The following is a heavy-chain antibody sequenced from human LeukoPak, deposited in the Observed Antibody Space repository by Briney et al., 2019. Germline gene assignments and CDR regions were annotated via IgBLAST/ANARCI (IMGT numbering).Heavy chain of an antibody. Sequence: SETLSLTCTVSSGSFSSGSHYWSWVRQPAGKGLEWIGRIYTSGSTNYNPSPKSRVTISVDTAKNQFSLKLSSVTAADTAVYYCARFTISYDYWGQGTLVTVSS. CDR3: ARFTISYDY. D-gene: IGHD3-9*01. V-gene: IGHV4-61*02. J-gene: IGHJ4*02. CDR2: IYTSGST. CDR1: SGSFSSGSHY.